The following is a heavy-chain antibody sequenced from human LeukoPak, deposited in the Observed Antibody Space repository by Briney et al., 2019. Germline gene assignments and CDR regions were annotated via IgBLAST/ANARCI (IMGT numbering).Heavy chain of an antibody. CDR1: GFTFSSYS. Sequence: GGSLRLSCAASGFTFSSYSMNWVRQAPGKGLEWVAFIRYDGSNKYYADSVKGRFTISRDNSKNTLYLQMNSLRAEDTAVYYCAKHYGSGSYYLTANDYWGQGTLVTVSS. CDR2: IRYDGSNK. D-gene: IGHD3-10*01. CDR3: AKHYGSGSYYLTANDY. V-gene: IGHV3-30*02. J-gene: IGHJ4*02.